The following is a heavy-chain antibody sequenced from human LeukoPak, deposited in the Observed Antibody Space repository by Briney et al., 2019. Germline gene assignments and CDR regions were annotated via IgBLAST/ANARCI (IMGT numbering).Heavy chain of an antibody. CDR1: GFTFSSYG. V-gene: IGHV3-30*18. CDR2: ISYDGSNK. J-gene: IGHJ4*02. Sequence: GGSLRLSCAASGFTFSSYGMHWVRQAPGKGVEWVALISYDGSNKYYADSVKGRFTISRDNSKNTLYLQMNSLRAEDTAVYYCAKDIVRYSGYDLGFDYWGQGTLVTVSS. CDR3: AKDIVRYSGYDLGFDY. D-gene: IGHD5-12*01.